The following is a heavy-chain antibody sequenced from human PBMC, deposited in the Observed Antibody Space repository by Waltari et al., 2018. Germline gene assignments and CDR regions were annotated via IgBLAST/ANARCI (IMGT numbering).Heavy chain of an antibody. D-gene: IGHD4-17*01. CDR2: IYYSGST. J-gene: IGHJ3*02. CDR3: ARSPTGHDAFDI. CDR1: GGSISSYY. Sequence: QVQLQESGPGLVKPSETLSLTCTVSGGSISSYYWSWIRQPPGKGLEWIGYIYYSGSTNYNPSLQSRVTISVDTSKNQFSLKLSSVTAADTAVYYCARSPTGHDAFDIWGQGTMVTVSS. V-gene: IGHV4-59*01.